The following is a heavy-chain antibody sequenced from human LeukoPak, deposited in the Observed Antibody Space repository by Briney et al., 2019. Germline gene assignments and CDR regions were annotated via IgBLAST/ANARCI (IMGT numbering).Heavy chain of an antibody. Sequence: SETLSLTCTVSGGSISSYYWSWIRQPPGKGLEWIGYIYYSGSTNYNPSLKSRVTISVDTSKNQFSLKLSSVTAADTAVCYCAREMAMVNYFDYWGQGTLVTVSS. V-gene: IGHV4-59*01. CDR3: AREMAMVNYFDY. D-gene: IGHD5-18*01. CDR2: IYYSGST. J-gene: IGHJ4*02. CDR1: GGSISSYY.